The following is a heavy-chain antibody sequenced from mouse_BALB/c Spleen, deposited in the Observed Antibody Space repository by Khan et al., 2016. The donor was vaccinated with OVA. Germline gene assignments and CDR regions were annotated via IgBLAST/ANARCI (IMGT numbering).Heavy chain of an antibody. CDR3: ARPAYDGYYDY. CDR2: ISTSSGNT. D-gene: IGHD2-3*01. J-gene: IGHJ2*01. CDR1: GYTFTDYA. V-gene: IGHV1S137*01. Sequence: QVQLQQPGPELVRPGVSVKISCKGSGYTFTDYAMHWVKQSHAKSLEWIGLISTSSGNTNYTQKFKGKATMTVDKSSSTAYLELPRLTSEDSAIYYCARPAYDGYYDYWGQGTTFTVSS.